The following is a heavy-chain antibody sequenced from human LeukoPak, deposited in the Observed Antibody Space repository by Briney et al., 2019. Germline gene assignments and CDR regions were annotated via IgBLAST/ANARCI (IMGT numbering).Heavy chain of an antibody. CDR3: ARLYCSGGSCQFDY. CDR2: IYYSGST. Sequence: KSSETLSLTCTVSGGSISSGGYYWSWIRQPPGKGLEWIGYIYYSGSTYYNPSLKSRVTISVVRSKNQFSLKLSSVTAADTAVYYCARLYCSGGSCQFDYWGQGTLVTVSS. CDR1: GGSISSGGYY. V-gene: IGHV4-30-4*08. J-gene: IGHJ4*02. D-gene: IGHD2-15*01.